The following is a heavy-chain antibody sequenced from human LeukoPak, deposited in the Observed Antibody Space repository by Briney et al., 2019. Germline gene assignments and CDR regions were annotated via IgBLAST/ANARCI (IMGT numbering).Heavy chain of an antibody. CDR3: ARHMSVTYDAFDI. J-gene: IGHJ3*02. Sequence: SETPSLTCTVSGGSTTGYYWTWIRQPPGKGLEWIGYVYYSGRTSYNASLKSRVTTSVDTSKNQFFLKLSSVTAADTAVYYCARHMSVTYDAFDIWGQGTMVTVSS. CDR1: GGSTTGYY. CDR2: VYYSGRT. V-gene: IGHV4-59*08. D-gene: IGHD2-21*02.